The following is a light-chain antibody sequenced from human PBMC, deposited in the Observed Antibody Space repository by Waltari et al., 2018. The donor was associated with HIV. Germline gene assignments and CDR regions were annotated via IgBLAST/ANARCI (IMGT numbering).Light chain of an antibody. CDR2: EVS. CDR3: SSYTSSSTRV. J-gene: IGLJ3*02. CDR1: RSDGGGYNY. Sequence: QSALTQPASVSGSTGQSLTIACTGTRSDGGGYNYVSWYQQHPGKAPKLMIYEVSNRPSGVSNRFSGSKSGNTASLTISGLQAEDEADYYCSSYTSSSTRVFGGGTNLTVL. V-gene: IGLV2-14*01.